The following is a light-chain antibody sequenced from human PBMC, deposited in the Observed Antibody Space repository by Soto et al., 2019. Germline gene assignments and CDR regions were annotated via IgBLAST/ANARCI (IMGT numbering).Light chain of an antibody. CDR2: EVT. Sequence: QSVLTQPASVSGSPGQSITISCIGSSSDVGGYNYVSWYQQHPGKAPKLMIYEVTNRPSGVSNRFSGSKSGNSASLTISGLQAEDEADYYCSSYTSSSILVFGGGTKLTVL. J-gene: IGLJ2*01. CDR1: SSDVGGYNY. V-gene: IGLV2-14*01. CDR3: SSYTSSSILV.